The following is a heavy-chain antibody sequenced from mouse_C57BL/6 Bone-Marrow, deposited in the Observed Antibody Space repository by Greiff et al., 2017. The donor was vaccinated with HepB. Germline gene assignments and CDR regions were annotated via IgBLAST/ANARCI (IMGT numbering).Heavy chain of an antibody. Sequence: EVQRVESGEGLVKPGGSLKLSCAASGFTFSSYAMSWVRQTPEKRLEWVAYISSGGDYIYYADTVKGRFTISRDNARNTLYLQMSSLKSEDTAMYYCTRRITTVPFAYWGQGTLVTVSA. J-gene: IGHJ3*01. D-gene: IGHD1-1*01. CDR3: TRRITTVPFAY. CDR1: GFTFSSYA. V-gene: IGHV5S21*01. CDR2: ISSGGDYI.